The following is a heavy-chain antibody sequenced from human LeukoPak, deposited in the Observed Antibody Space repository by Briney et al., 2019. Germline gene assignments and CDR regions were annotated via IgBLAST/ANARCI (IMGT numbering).Heavy chain of an antibody. D-gene: IGHD3-3*01. V-gene: IGHV3-21*01. CDR1: GFTFSSYS. CDR3: AREESVGYYDFWSGYWEF. Sequence: PGGSLRLSCAASGFTFSSYSMNWVRQAPGKGLEWVSSISSSSSYIYYADSVKGRFTISRDNAKNSLYLQMNSLRAEDTAMYYCAREESVGYYDFWSGYWEFWGQGTLATVSS. J-gene: IGHJ4*02. CDR2: ISSSSSYI.